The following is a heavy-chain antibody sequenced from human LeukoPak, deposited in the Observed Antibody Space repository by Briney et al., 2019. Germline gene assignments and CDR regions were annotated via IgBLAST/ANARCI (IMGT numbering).Heavy chain of an antibody. CDR2: IYWNDAK. Sequence: SGPTLLNPAPTLTLTCTFSGFSLSTSGVGVGWIRQPPGKALEWLALIYWNDAKRYSPSLKSRLTVTEDTSKNQVILTMTNMDPVDTATYYCAHSILTLYGDHFDDWGQGTLVTVSS. CDR1: GFSLSTSGVG. V-gene: IGHV2-5*01. D-gene: IGHD4-17*01. CDR3: AHSILTLYGDHFDD. J-gene: IGHJ4*02.